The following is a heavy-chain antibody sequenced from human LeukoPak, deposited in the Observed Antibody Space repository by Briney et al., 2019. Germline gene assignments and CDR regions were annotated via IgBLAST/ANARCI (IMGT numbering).Heavy chain of an antibody. D-gene: IGHD3-9*01. J-gene: IGHJ4*02. CDR1: GYTFTGYY. CDR2: INPNSGGT. Sequence: GASVKVSCKASGYTFTGYYMHWVRQAPGQGLEWMGWINPNSGGTNYAQKFQGRVTMTRDTSISTAYMELSRLRSDDTAVYYCARGAPYYDILTGYFPKYYFDYWGQGTLVTVSS. CDR3: ARGAPYYDILTGYFPKYYFDY. V-gene: IGHV1-2*02.